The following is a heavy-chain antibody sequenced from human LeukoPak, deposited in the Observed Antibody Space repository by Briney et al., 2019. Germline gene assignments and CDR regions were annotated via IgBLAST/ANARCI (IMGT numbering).Heavy chain of an antibody. D-gene: IGHD1-26*01. V-gene: IGHV3-7*03. CDR2: IKQDGSEK. CDR3: ATGGNLVGAKGFDH. Sequence: GGSLRLSCAASGFTFSSYWMSWVRQAPGKGLEWVANIKQDGSEKYYVDSVKGRFTISRDNAKNSMYLQMNSLRVEDTAVYYCATGGNLVGAKGFDHWGQGTLVTVSS. J-gene: IGHJ4*02. CDR1: GFTFSSYW.